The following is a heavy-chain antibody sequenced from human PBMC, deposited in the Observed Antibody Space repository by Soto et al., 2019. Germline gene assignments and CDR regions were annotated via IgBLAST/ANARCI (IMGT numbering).Heavy chain of an antibody. CDR1: GYIFPSYG. CDR3: ARGGLSAAAGTGYGMDV. V-gene: IGHV1-18*01. D-gene: IGHD6-13*01. CDR2: ISAYNGYT. Sequence: QVQLVQSGAEVKNPGASVKVSCKASGYIFPSYGISWVRQAPGQGLEWMGWISAYNGYTIYAQKLQGRVTMTTDTSTSTAYMELRSLRSDDTAVYYCARGGLSAAAGTGYGMDVWGQGTTVTVSS. J-gene: IGHJ6*02.